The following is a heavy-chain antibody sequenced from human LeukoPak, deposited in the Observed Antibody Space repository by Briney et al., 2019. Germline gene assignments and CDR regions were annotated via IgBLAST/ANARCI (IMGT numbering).Heavy chain of an antibody. CDR1: GFTFSTYG. CDR3: ARFAGYSSSWPLDY. CDR2: IWYDGSNK. V-gene: IGHV3-33*01. D-gene: IGHD6-13*01. J-gene: IGHJ4*02. Sequence: GGSLRLSCAASGFTFSTYGMHWVRQAPGKGLEWVAVIWYDGSNKYYADSVKGRFTISRDNSKNTPYLQMNSLRAEDTAVYYCARFAGYSSSWPLDYWGQGTLVTVSS.